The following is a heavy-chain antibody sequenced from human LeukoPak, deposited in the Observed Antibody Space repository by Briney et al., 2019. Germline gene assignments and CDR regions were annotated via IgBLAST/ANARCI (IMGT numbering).Heavy chain of an antibody. CDR1: GFTFGDHA. V-gene: IGHV3-49*04. CDR3: TRGPTQQWLYYGMDV. D-gene: IGHD5-18*01. Sequence: GGSLRLSCTASGFTFGDHAMSWVRQAPGKGLEWVGFIRSKGYGGTTEYAGSVKGTFTISRDDSKGIAYLQMNSLKIEDTAVYCTRGPTQQWLYYGMDVWGQGTTVIVSS. J-gene: IGHJ6*02. CDR2: IRSKGYGGTT.